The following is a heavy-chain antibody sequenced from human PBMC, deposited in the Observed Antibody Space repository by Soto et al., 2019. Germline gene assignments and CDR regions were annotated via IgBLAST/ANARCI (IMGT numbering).Heavy chain of an antibody. CDR1: GFTFSSYA. J-gene: IGHJ4*02. CDR2: ISNDGSNK. CDR3: AAYGDIVVEPAAMGFDY. Sequence: GGSLRLSCAASGFTFSSYAMHWVRQAPGKGLEWVADISNDGSNKYYADSVKGRFTISRDNPKNTLYLQMNSLRAEDTAVYYCAAYGDIVVEPAAMGFDYWGQGTLVTVYS. V-gene: IGHV3-30-3*01. D-gene: IGHD2-2*01.